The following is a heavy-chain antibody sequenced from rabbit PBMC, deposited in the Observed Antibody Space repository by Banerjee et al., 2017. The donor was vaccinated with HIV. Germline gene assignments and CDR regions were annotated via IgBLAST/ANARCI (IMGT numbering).Heavy chain of an antibody. J-gene: IGHJ4*01. V-gene: IGHV1S45*01. CDR2: VHTGDGNT. CDR3: ARDRDTGSVYYFDL. CDR1: GFSFSNKYV. D-gene: IGHD8-1*01. Sequence: QEQLEESGGGLVKPEGSLTLTCTASGFSFSNKYVMCWVRQAPGKGLEWVGCVHTGDGNTVYASWAKGRFTISKTSSTTVTLQMTSLTAADTATYFCARDRDTGSVYYFDLWGPGTLVTVS.